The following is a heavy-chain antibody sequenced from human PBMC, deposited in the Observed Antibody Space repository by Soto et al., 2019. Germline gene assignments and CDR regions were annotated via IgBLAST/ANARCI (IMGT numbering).Heavy chain of an antibody. CDR2: ISAYNGNT. J-gene: IGHJ4*02. CDR1: GYSFTNYG. Sequence: QVQLVQSGAEVKKPGASVKVSCKASGYSFTNYGISWVRQAPGQGLEWMGWISAYNGNTNSAQKFQGRVTMTTDTSMSTAYMELRSLRSDDTAVYYCARRYCSYTTCYSIDYWGQGTLVTVSS. CDR3: ARRYCSYTTCYSIDY. D-gene: IGHD2-2*01. V-gene: IGHV1-18*04.